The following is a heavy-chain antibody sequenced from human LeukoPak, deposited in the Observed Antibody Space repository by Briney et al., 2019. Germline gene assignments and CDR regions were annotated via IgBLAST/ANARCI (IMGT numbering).Heavy chain of an antibody. CDR1: GFTFSSYG. D-gene: IGHD1-26*01. CDR3: AKDGELTFDY. V-gene: IGHV3-30*02. J-gene: IGHJ4*02. Sequence: PGGSLRLSCAASGFTFSSYGMHWVRQAPGKGLEWVAFIRYDGSNKYYADSVKGRFTISRDNSKNTLCLQMNSLRAEDTAVYYCAKDGELTFDYWGQGTLVTVSS. CDR2: IRYDGSNK.